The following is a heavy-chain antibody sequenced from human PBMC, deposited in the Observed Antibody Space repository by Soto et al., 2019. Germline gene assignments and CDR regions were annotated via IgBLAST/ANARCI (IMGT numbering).Heavy chain of an antibody. CDR1: GYTFTNYY. V-gene: IGHV1-46*01. J-gene: IGHJ4*02. Sequence: GASVTVSCKASGYTFTNYYMHWVRQAPGQGLEWMGFIVPASGGAGYTEKFLGRMTISRDTSTTTVYMELSSLRFEDTAVYYCVREFSPGLFEYWGQGTLVTVSS. CDR2: IVPASGGA. CDR3: VREFSPGLFEY.